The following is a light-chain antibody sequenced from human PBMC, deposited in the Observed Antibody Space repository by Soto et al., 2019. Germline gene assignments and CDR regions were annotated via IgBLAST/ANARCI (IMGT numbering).Light chain of an antibody. V-gene: IGKV1-5*03. CDR2: KAS. Sequence: DIQMTQSPSTLSASVGDRVTITCRASQSISSWLAWYQQKPGTAPKLMIYKASTLESGVPSRFRGIRSGTEFTPSVSSLQPDDFATYYCQQYNDSFPYTFGQGTRLEIK. J-gene: IGKJ5*01. CDR1: QSISSW. CDR3: QQYNDSFPYT.